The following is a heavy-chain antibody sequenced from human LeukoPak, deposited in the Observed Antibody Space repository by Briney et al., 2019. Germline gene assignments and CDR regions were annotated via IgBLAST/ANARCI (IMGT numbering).Heavy chain of an antibody. J-gene: IGHJ5*02. CDR1: GASISSSSYF. Sequence: SETLSLTCTVSGASISSSSYFWGWIRQPPGKGLEWIGSNHYSGSTYYNPSLKSRVTISIDTSKNQFSLTLSSVTVADTAVYYCATVIAVTRGWFDPWGQGTLVTVSS. CDR3: ATVIAVTRGWFDP. V-gene: IGHV4-39*07. CDR2: NHYSGST. D-gene: IGHD4-17*01.